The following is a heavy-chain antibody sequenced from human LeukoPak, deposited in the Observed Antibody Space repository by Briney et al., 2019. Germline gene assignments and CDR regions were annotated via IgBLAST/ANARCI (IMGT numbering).Heavy chain of an antibody. Sequence: GGSLRLSCAASGLTFSSYWMHWVRQAPGKGLVWVSRINSDASSTNYADSVKGRFTISRDNAKNTLYLQMNSLRAEDTAVYYCTRDPSHGGLDYWGQGTLVTVSS. V-gene: IGHV3-74*01. CDR2: INSDASST. CDR1: GLTFSSYW. J-gene: IGHJ4*02. CDR3: TRDPSHGGLDY. D-gene: IGHD4-23*01.